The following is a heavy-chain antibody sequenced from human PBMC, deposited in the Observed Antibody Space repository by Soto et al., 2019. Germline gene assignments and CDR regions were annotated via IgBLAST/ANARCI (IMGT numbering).Heavy chain of an antibody. J-gene: IGHJ5*02. CDR1: GGSISSSSYY. V-gene: IGHV4-39*01. D-gene: IGHD2-15*01. CDR2: IYYSGST. Sequence: QLQLQESGPGLVKPSETLSLTCTVSGGSISSSSYYWGWIRQPPGKGLEWIGSIYYSGSTYYNPSLKSRVTIPVDTSKNQFSLKLSSVTAADTAVYYCARQNAQNCSGGSCYSVWFDPWGQGTLVTVSS. CDR3: ARQNAQNCSGGSCYSVWFDP.